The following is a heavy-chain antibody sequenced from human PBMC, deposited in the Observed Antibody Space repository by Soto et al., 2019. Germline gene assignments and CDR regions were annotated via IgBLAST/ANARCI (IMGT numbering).Heavy chain of an antibody. CDR1: GGSISSGDYY. V-gene: IGHV4-30-4*01. CDR2: IYYSGST. Sequence: SETLSLTCTVSGGSISSGDYYWSWIRQPPGKGLEWIGYIYYSGSTYYNPSLKSRVTISVDTSKNQFSPKLSSVTAADTAVYYCARDHTVVVPAGHYYYYGMDVWGQGTTVTVSS. CDR3: ARDHTVVVPAGHYYYYGMDV. J-gene: IGHJ6*02. D-gene: IGHD2-2*01.